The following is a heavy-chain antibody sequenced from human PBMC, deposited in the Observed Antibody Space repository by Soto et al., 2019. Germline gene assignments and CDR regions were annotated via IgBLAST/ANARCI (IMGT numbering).Heavy chain of an antibody. CDR3: ARDLGGWPDY. CDR1: GYTLTSYA. J-gene: IGHJ4*02. CDR2: INAGNGNT. D-gene: IGHD2-15*01. V-gene: IGHV1-3*01. Sequence: ASVKGSCKASGYTLTSYARHWVRQAPGQRLEWMGWINAGNGNTKYSQKFQGRVTITRDTSASTAYMELSSLRSEDTAVYYCARDLGGWPDYWGRGTLVTVSS.